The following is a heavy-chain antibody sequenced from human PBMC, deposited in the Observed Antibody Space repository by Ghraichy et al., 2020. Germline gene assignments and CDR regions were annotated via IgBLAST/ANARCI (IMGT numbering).Heavy chain of an antibody. V-gene: IGHV3-23*01. J-gene: IGHJ4*02. CDR2: ISGSGGGT. CDR3: ARGRLLWFGVFDY. CDR1: GFTFSNYA. Sequence: LSLTCAASGFTFSNYAMSWVRQAPGKGLEWVSTISGSGGGTYYADSVRGRFIISRDKSKNTVYLQMNSLRADDTAAYYCARGRLLWFGVFDYWGQGTLVTASS. D-gene: IGHD3-10*01.